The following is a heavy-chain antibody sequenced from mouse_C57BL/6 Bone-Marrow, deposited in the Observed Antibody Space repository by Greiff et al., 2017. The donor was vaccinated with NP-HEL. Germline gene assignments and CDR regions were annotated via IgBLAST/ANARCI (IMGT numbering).Heavy chain of an antibody. CDR2: ISSGSSTI. D-gene: IGHD2-1*01. CDR1: GSTFSDYG. Sequence: DVKLVESGGGLVKPGGSLKLSCAASGSTFSDYGMHWVRQAPEKGLERVAYISSGSSTIYYADTVKGRFTISRDNAKNTLFLQMTSLRSEDTAMYYCARAYGNYGDYWGQGTTLTVSS. V-gene: IGHV5-17*01. CDR3: ARAYGNYGDY. J-gene: IGHJ2*01.